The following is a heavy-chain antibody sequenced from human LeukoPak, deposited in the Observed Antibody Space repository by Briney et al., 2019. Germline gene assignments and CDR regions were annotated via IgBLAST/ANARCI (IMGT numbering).Heavy chain of an antibody. Sequence: GGSLRLSCAASGFTFSSYALSWVRQAPGKGLEWVSATSGSGSSTYYRDSVKGRFTISRDNSKNTLYLQMNSLQAEDTAVYYCARDHGDYLFDYWGQGTLVTVSS. CDR3: ARDHGDYLFDY. J-gene: IGHJ4*02. V-gene: IGHV3-23*01. CDR2: TSGSGSST. D-gene: IGHD4-17*01. CDR1: GFTFSSYA.